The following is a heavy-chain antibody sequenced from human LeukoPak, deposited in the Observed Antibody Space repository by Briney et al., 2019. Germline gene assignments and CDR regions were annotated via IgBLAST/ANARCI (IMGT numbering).Heavy chain of an antibody. V-gene: IGHV4-4*07. CDR2: IYTSGST. D-gene: IGHD2/OR15-2a*01. CDR3: ARLRPPTSDCNSGTCYFDC. CDR1: GGSISSYY. Sequence: KSSETLSLTCTVSGGSISSYYWSWIRQPPGKGLEWIGRIYTSGSTTYNPSLKSRVTMSVDTSKNQFSLKLNSVTAADTAVYYCARLRPPTSDCNSGTCYFDCWGQGTLVTVSS. J-gene: IGHJ4*02.